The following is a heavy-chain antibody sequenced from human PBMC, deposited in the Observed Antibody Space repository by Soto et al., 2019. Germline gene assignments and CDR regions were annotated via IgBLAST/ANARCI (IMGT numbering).Heavy chain of an antibody. J-gene: IGHJ6*02. V-gene: IGHV3-30*18. CDR3: AKGIAVAGTGYNYYGMDV. Sequence: RRLSCAASGFTFSNYGIHWVRQAPGKGLEWVAVISYDGSNKYYADSVKGRFTISRDNSKNTLYLQMNSLRADDTAVYYCAKGIAVAGTGYNYYGMDVWGQGTTVTVSS. D-gene: IGHD6-19*01. CDR1: GFTFSNYG. CDR2: ISYDGSNK.